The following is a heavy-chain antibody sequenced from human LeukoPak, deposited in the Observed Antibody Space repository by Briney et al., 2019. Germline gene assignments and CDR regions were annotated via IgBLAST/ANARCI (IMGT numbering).Heavy chain of an antibody. CDR3: ARDREVGAYGEGIFQH. CDR2: IIPIFGTA. J-gene: IGHJ1*01. V-gene: IGHV1-69*05. D-gene: IGHD1-26*01. Sequence: ASVKVSCKASGGTFSSYAISWVRQAPGQGLEWMGGIIPIFGTANYAQKFQGRVTITTDESTSTAYMELSSLRSEGTAVYYCARDREVGAYGEGIFQHWGQGTLVTVSS. CDR1: GGTFSSYA.